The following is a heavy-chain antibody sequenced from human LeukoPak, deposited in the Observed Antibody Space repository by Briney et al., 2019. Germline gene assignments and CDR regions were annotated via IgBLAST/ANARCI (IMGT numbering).Heavy chain of an antibody. J-gene: IGHJ6*02. D-gene: IGHD3-10*01. CDR2: ISAYNGNT. Sequence: GASVKVSCKASGYTFTSYGISWVRQAPGQGLEWMGWISAYNGNTNYAQKLQGRVTMTTDTSTSTAYMELRSLRSDDTAVYYCARETVRGLYAQAGYYYGMDVWGQGTTVTVSS. CDR3: ARETVRGLYAQAGYYYGMDV. V-gene: IGHV1-18*01. CDR1: GYTFTSYG.